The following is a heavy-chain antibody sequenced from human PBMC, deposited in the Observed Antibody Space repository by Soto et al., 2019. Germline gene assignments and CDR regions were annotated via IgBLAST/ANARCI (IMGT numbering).Heavy chain of an antibody. CDR1: GFTFSSYA. CDR2: ISGGGGGAT. J-gene: IGHJ4*02. Sequence: EVHLLESGGGLVQPGGSLRLSCAASGFTFSSYAMSWVRQAPGKGLEWVSIISGGGGGATYYGDSVKGRFTISRDTYKNTLSLQMNSLRGDDTAVYYCAKVASNWYYTRYYFDYWGQGTLVTVSS. V-gene: IGHV3-23*01. D-gene: IGHD1-7*01. CDR3: AKVASNWYYTRYYFDY.